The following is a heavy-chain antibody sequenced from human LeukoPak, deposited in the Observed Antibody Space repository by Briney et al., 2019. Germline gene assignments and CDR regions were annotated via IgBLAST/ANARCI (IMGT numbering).Heavy chain of an antibody. CDR2: IYPGDSDT. D-gene: IGHD6-19*01. CDR3: ARREAVAGSDY. Sequence: GESLKISCKGSGYSFTNYWIAWVRQMPGKGLEWMGIIYPGDSDTRYRPSFQDQVTISADKSISTAYLQWSSLKASDTAMYYCARREAVAGSDYWGQGTLVTVSS. CDR1: GYSFTNYW. V-gene: IGHV5-51*01. J-gene: IGHJ4*02.